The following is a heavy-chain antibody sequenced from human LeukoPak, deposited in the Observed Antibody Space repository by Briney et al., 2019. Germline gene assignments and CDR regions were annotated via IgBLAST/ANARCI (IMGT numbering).Heavy chain of an antibody. V-gene: IGHV4-39*01. J-gene: IGHJ3*02. D-gene: IGHD4-17*01. CDR1: GGSISTSSYY. CDR2: IYYSRST. CDR3: ARARGDYVEDAFDI. Sequence: SETLSLTCTVSGGSISTSSYYCGWIRHPPGKGLEWSRRIYYSRSTYYNPALNSRVHVSVDTSKNQFSLKLSSVTAADTAVYYCARARGDYVEDAFDIWGQGTMVTVSS.